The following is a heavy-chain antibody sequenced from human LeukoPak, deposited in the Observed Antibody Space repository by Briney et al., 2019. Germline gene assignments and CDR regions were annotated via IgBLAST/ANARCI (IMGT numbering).Heavy chain of an antibody. CDR1: GGSISSYY. V-gene: IGHV4-59*12. Sequence: SETLSLTCTVSGGSISSYYWSWIRQPPGKGLEWIGYIYYSGSTNYNPSLKSRVTTSVDTSKNQFSLKLSSVTAADTAVYYCARARVRGADYWGQGTLVTVSS. J-gene: IGHJ4*02. D-gene: IGHD3-10*01. CDR3: ARARVRGADY. CDR2: IYYSGST.